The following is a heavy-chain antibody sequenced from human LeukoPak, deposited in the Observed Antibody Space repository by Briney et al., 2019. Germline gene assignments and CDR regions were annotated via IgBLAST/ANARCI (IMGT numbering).Heavy chain of an antibody. Sequence: GASVKVSCKASGGTFTNLAFNWVRQAPGQGLEWMGGFIPMSGTANYAQNFQGRITITADESSNTAYMELSSLRSEDTALYYYASPHKYYDDWSGYSPLDDWGQGTLVTVSS. CDR1: GGTFTNLA. J-gene: IGHJ4*02. CDR2: FIPMSGTA. V-gene: IGHV1-69*01. CDR3: ASPHKYYDDWSGYSPLDD. D-gene: IGHD3-3*01.